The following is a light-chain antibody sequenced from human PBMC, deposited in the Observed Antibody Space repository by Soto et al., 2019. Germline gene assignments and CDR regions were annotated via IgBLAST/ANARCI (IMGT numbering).Light chain of an antibody. J-gene: IGLJ2*01. CDR3: GTWDSSLSAGV. Sequence: QSVLTQPPSMSAAPGQKVTISCSGSSSNIGNNFVSWYQQFPGTAPKLLIYDNNKRPSGIPDRFSGSKSGTSATLGITGVQTGDEADFYCGTWDSSLSAGVFGGGTKVTVL. V-gene: IGLV1-51*01. CDR2: DNN. CDR1: SSNIGNNF.